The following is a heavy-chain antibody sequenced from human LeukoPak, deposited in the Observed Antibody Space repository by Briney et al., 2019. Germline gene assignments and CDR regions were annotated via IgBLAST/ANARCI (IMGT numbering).Heavy chain of an antibody. J-gene: IGHJ4*01. CDR1: EFTVGSNY. CDR2: IYSGGST. V-gene: IGHV3-66*01. D-gene: IGHD5-12*01. CDR3: ARGPSGYHNT. Sequence: GGSLRLSCAASEFTVGSNYMTWVRQAPGKGLEWVSLIYSGGSTYYADSVKGRFTISRDNSKNTLYLQMNSLRAEDTAVYYRARGPSGYHNTGGQGTMVTVSS.